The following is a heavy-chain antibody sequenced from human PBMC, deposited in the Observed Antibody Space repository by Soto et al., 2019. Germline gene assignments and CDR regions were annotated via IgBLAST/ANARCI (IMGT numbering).Heavy chain of an antibody. Sequence: TSETLSLTCTVSGGSISSGGYYWSWIRQHPGKGLEWIGYIYYSGSTYYNPSLKSRVTISVDTSKNQFSLKLSSVTAADTAVYYCARVGSRVPGAAAGTRGYFDYWGQGTLVTVSS. D-gene: IGHD6-13*01. V-gene: IGHV4-31*03. CDR1: GGSISSGGYY. J-gene: IGHJ4*02. CDR2: IYYSGST. CDR3: ARVGSRVPGAAAGTRGYFDY.